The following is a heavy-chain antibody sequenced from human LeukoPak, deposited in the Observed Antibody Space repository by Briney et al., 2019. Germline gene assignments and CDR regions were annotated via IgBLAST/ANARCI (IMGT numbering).Heavy chain of an antibody. CDR1: GFTFSSYA. J-gene: IGHJ4*02. CDR3: ARDHDDYYDSSGYYPHY. V-gene: IGHV3-30-3*01. CDR2: ISYDGSNK. D-gene: IGHD3-22*01. Sequence: TGGSLRLSCAASGFTFSSYAMHWVRQAPGKGLEWVAVISYDGSNKYYPDSVKGRFTISRDNSKNTLYLQMNSLRAEDTAVYYCARDHDDYYDSSGYYPHYWGQGTLVTVSS.